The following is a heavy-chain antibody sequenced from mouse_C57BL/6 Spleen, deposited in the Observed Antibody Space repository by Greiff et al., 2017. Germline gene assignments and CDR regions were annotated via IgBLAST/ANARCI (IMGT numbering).Heavy chain of an antibody. CDR3: ARAHYYGSFSPFWYFDG. V-gene: IGHV5-4*01. D-gene: IGHD1-1*01. Sequence: EVQLVESGGGLVKPGGSLKLSCAASGFTFSSYAMSWVRQTPEKRLEWVATISDGGSYTYYPDNVKGRFTISRDKAKNNLYLQMSQLKSEDTAMYYCARAHYYGSFSPFWYFDGWGTGTTVTVSS. CDR2: ISDGGSYT. J-gene: IGHJ1*03. CDR1: GFTFSSYA.